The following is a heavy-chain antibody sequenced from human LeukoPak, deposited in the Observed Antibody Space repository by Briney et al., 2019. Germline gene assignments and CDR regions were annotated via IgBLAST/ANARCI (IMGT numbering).Heavy chain of an antibody. CDR1: GFTFSNYA. CDR3: AKGGKYSSGWSPFDY. D-gene: IGHD6-19*01. V-gene: IGHV3-23*01. J-gene: IGHJ4*02. Sequence: PGGSLRLSCAASGFTFSNYAMSWVRQAPGKGLEWVSSIHYSGGSTYYADSVKGRFTISRDNSKNTLYLQMNSLRAEDTAVYYCAKGGKYSSGWSPFDYWGQGTLVTVSS. CDR2: IHYSGGST.